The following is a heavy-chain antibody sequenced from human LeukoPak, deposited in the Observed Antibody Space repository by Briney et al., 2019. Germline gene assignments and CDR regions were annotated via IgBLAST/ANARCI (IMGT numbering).Heavy chain of an antibody. CDR2: IYYSGST. Sequence: SETLSLTCTVSGGSISSYYWSWIRQPPGKGLEWIGYIYYSGSTNYNPSLKSRVTISVDTSKNQLSLKLSSVTAADTAVYYCARAGKYQLLSSFYYYYYMDVWGKGTTVTISS. J-gene: IGHJ6*03. CDR3: ARAGKYQLLSSFYYYYYMDV. D-gene: IGHD2-2*01. CDR1: GGSISSYY. V-gene: IGHV4-59*01.